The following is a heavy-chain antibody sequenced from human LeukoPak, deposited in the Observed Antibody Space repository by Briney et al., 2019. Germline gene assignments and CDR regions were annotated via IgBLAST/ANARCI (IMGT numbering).Heavy chain of an antibody. V-gene: IGHV3-21*04. CDR2: ISSSSSYI. CDR1: GFTFSSYS. D-gene: IGHD3-9*01. CDR3: VKGVYYDILTGALD. Sequence: GGSLRLSCAASGFTFSSYSMNWVRQAPGKGLEWVSSISSSSSYIYYADSVKGRFTISRDNAKNSLYLLMNSLRPEDTAFYYCVKGVYYDILTGALDWGQGTLVTVSS. J-gene: IGHJ4*02.